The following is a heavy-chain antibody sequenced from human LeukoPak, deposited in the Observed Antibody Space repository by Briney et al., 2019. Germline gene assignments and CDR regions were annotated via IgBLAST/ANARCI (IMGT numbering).Heavy chain of an antibody. J-gene: IGHJ4*02. CDR2: ISYDGSNK. CDR1: GFTFSSHG. CDR3: AKGFGEARYFDY. V-gene: IGHV3-30*18. Sequence: GGSLRLSCAASGFTFSSHGMHWVRQAPGKGLEWVAVISYDGSNKYYADSVKGRFTISRDNSKNTLYLQMNSLRAEDTAVYYCAKGFGEARYFDYWGQGTLVTVSS. D-gene: IGHD3-10*01.